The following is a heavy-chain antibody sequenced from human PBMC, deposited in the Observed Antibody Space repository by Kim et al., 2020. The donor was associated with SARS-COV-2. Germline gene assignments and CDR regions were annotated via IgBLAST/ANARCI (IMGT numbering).Heavy chain of an antibody. V-gene: IGHV3-53*01. D-gene: IGHD6-19*01. CDR3: TRGGGAVARPSDY. CDR2: IYSGGNT. Sequence: GGSLRLSCAASGFIVSTNYMTWVRQAPGKELEWVSVIYSGGNTFYADSVKGRFTISRDNSKNTLFLQMNSLRPEDTAVYYCTRGGGAVARPSDYWGQGT. J-gene: IGHJ4*02. CDR1: GFIVSTNY.